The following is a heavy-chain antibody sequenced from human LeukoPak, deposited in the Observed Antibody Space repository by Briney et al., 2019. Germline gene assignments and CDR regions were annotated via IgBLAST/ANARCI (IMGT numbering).Heavy chain of an antibody. CDR3: AARSGELPYYFDY. Sequence: ASVKVSCKASGYTFTRYGISWMRQAPGQGLEWMGWITTYNGKTSYGQRFQGRVTMTTDTSTSTAYMELGSLRSDDTAVYYCAARSGELPYYFDYWGQGTLVTVSS. J-gene: IGHJ4*02. V-gene: IGHV1-18*01. D-gene: IGHD1-26*01. CDR2: ITTYNGKT. CDR1: GYTFTRYG.